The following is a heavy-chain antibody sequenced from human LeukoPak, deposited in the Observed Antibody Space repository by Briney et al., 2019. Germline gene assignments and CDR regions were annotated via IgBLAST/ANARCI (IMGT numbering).Heavy chain of an antibody. CDR2: ISSSGNT. CDR3: VKGRISEDGLDF. V-gene: IGHV3-23*01. Sequence: GGSLRLSCAASGFTFSRSAMTWVRQTPGKGLDWVSSISSSGNTYYADSVKGRFTISRDNSKNMLYLQMNSLRAEDAAVYYCVKGRISEDGLDFWGQGTLVTVSS. CDR1: GFTFSRSA. J-gene: IGHJ4*02. D-gene: IGHD6-13*01.